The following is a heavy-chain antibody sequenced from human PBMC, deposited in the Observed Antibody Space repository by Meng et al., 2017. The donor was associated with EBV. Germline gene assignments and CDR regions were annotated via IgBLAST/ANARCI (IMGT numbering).Heavy chain of an antibody. CDR1: GYTFIHYA. D-gene: IGHD1-1*01. J-gene: IGHJ4*02. V-gene: IGHV7-4-1*02. CDR3: ARGVEENGSHYPFDS. Sequence: HSGYGCSWPWASVKVSCHASGYTFIHYAFNWMRQVPGQGLEWMGWINTYSGKATFAQGFTGRFVFSLDTPVTTAHLQISGLKTEDSAVYYCARGVEENGSHYPFDSWGQGTLVTVSS. CDR2: INTYSGKA.